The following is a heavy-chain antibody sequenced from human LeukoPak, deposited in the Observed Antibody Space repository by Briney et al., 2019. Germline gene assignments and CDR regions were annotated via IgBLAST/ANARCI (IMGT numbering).Heavy chain of an antibody. CDR1: GFTFSSYA. V-gene: IGHV3-23*01. CDR2: FSVSDKTT. CDR3: AKFAQRYCSGGSCHPFDY. Sequence: PGGSLRLSCAASGFTFSSYAMSWVRQAPGKGLEWVSGFSVSDKTTYYADSVKGRFTISRDNSKNTLYLQINSLRAEDTAVYYCAKFAQRYCSGGSCHPFDYWGQGTLVTVSS. D-gene: IGHD2-15*01. J-gene: IGHJ4*02.